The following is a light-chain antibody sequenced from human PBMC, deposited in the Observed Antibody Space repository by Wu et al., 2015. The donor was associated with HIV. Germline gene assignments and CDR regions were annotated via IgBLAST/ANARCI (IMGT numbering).Light chain of an antibody. CDR3: QQYGDSPIT. CDR1: QRLSSRS. Sequence: EIVLRQFPSTQSLSPGERALFSCRASQRLSSRSLAWYQQKRGQPPRLLISGASIRATGISDKFSGAGAGTDFSLIISGLEPEDSAVYYCQQYGDSPITFGQGTRLEIK. CDR2: GAS. J-gene: IGKJ5*01. V-gene: IGKV3-20*01.